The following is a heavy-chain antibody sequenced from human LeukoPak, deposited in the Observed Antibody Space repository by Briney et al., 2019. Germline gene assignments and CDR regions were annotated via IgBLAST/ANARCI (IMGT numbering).Heavy chain of an antibody. CDR1: GYSITSGYY. CDR3: ARYYRGGMDV. V-gene: IGHV4-38-2*02. D-gene: IGHD3-10*01. J-gene: IGHJ6*02. Sequence: SETLSLTCTVSGYSITSGYYWGWIRQPPGKGLEWIGSIYHSGSTFYNPSLKSRVTISVDPSKNQFSLKVSSVTAADTAVYYCARYYRGGMDVWGQGTTVTVSS. CDR2: IYHSGST.